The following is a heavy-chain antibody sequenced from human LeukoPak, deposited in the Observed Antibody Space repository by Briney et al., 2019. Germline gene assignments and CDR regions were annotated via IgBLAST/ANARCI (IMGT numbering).Heavy chain of an antibody. CDR1: GYTFTSYD. D-gene: IGHD6-13*01. CDR2: MNPNSGNT. J-gene: IGHJ4*02. V-gene: IGHV1-8*01. Sequence: ASVKVSCKASGYTFTSYDINWVRQATGQGLEWMGWMNPNSGNTGYARKFQGRVTMTRNTSISTAYMELSSLRSEDTAVYYCARRRGSSSWGDYWGQGTLVTVSS. CDR3: ARRRGSSSWGDY.